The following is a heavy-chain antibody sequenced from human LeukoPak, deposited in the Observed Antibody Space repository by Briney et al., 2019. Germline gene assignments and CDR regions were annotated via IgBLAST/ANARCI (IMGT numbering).Heavy chain of an antibody. J-gene: IGHJ4*02. V-gene: IGHV3-23*01. CDR3: TTGGTVTFDY. D-gene: IGHD4-17*01. Sequence: GGSLRLSCEASGFTFSSYAMSWVCQAPGKGLEWVSTISGSGGITYYADSVKGRFTISRDNSKNTLYLHMNSLKTEDTAVYYCTTGGTVTFDYWGQGTLVTVSS. CDR1: GFTFSSYA. CDR2: ISGSGGIT.